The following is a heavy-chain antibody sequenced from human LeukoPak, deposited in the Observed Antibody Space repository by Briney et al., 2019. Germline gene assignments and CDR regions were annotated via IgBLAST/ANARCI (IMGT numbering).Heavy chain of an antibody. D-gene: IGHD3-3*01. CDR3: ATETLTIFAVAHLDY. Sequence: GGSLRLSCAASGFILSSYAMSWVRQAPGKGLEWVSAISGSGGSTYYADSVKGRFTISRDNSKNTLYLQMNSLRAEDTAVYYCATETLTIFAVAHLDYWGQGTLVTVSS. V-gene: IGHV3-23*01. J-gene: IGHJ4*02. CDR1: GFILSSYA. CDR2: ISGSGGST.